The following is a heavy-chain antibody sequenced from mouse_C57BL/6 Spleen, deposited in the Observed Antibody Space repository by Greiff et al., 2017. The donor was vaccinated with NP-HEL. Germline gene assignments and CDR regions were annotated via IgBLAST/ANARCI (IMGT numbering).Heavy chain of an antibody. CDR3: ARWCLRREYAMDY. D-gene: IGHD2-13*01. CDR1: GYTFTDYY. V-gene: IGHV1-26*01. CDR2: INPNNGGT. Sequence: EVQLQQSGPELVKPGASVKISCKASGYTFTDYYMNWVKQSHGKSLEWIGDINPNNGGTSYNQKFKGKATLTVDKSSSTAYMELRSLTSEDSAVYYCARWCLRREYAMDYWGQGTSVTVSS. J-gene: IGHJ4*01.